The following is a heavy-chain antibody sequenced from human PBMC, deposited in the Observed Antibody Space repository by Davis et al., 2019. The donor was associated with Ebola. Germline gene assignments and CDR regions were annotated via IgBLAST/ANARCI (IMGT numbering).Heavy chain of an antibody. D-gene: IGHD2-2*01. J-gene: IGHJ4*02. CDR3: ARTGRYCSSTSCYGDY. CDR2: IWYDGSNK. Sequence: GESLKISCAASGFTFSSYGMHWVRQAPGKGLEWVAVIWYDGSNKYNADSVKGRFTISRDNSKNSLYLQMNSLRAEDTAVYYCARTGRYCSSTSCYGDYWGQGTLVTVSS. V-gene: IGHV3-33*01. CDR1: GFTFSSYG.